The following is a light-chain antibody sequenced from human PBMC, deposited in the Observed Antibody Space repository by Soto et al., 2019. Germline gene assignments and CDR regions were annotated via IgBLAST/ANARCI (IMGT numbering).Light chain of an antibody. CDR1: TTDIHDFNS. CDR2: DVT. Sequence: QSALTQPASVSGSPGQSITISCSGPTTDIHDFNSISWYQPHPGKAPKLIAYDVTRRPSGVSRRFSGSKSGLTASLTISGLQAEDEADYFCASYTTTNILLFGTATKVTVL. V-gene: IGLV2-14*01. CDR3: ASYTTTNILL. J-gene: IGLJ1*01.